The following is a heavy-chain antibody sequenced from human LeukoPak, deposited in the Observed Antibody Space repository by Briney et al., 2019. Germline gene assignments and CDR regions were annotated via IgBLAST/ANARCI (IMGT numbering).Heavy chain of an antibody. Sequence: SETLSLTCTVSGGSISSSSYYWGWIRQPPGKGLEWIGNIYSSGSTYYNPSLKSRVTISVDTSKNQFSLKLSSVTAADTAVYYCGTIRTKTFGSSWDYYMDVWGKGTTVIVSS. CDR1: GGSISSSSYY. D-gene: IGHD6-13*01. CDR2: IYSSGST. V-gene: IGHV4-39*01. CDR3: GTIRTKTFGSSWDYYMDV. J-gene: IGHJ6*03.